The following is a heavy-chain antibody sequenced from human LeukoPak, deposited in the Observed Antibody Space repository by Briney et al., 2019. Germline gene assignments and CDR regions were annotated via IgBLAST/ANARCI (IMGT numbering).Heavy chain of an antibody. CDR2: VYYSGST. J-gene: IGHJ4*02. Sequence: SETLSLTCTVSGGSINLYYWSWIRQPPGKGLEWIGYVYYSGSTNYNPSLKSRVTISVDTSKNQFSLKLSSVNAADTAVYFCARHGLTSYDFWGQGTLVTVSS. V-gene: IGHV4-59*01. CDR1: GGSINLYY. CDR3: ARHGLTSYDF. D-gene: IGHD2-21*02.